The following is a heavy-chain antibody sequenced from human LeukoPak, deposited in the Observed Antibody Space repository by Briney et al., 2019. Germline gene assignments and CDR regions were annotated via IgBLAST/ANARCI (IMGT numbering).Heavy chain of an antibody. CDR1: GYTFTSYG. CDR2: ISAYNGNT. V-gene: IGHV1-18*01. CDR3: ARTTDYGGNPDWFDP. D-gene: IGHD4-23*01. Sequence: ASVKVSCRGSGYTFTSYGIRWVRQAPGRGLEWMEWISAYNGNTNYAQKLQGRVTMTTDTSTSTAYMELRSLRSDDTAVYYCARTTDYGGNPDWFDPWGQGTLVTVSS. J-gene: IGHJ5*02.